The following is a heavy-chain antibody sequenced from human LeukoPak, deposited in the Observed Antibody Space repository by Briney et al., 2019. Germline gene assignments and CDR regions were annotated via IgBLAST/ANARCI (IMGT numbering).Heavy chain of an antibody. V-gene: IGHV4-34*01. D-gene: IGHD6-25*01. J-gene: IGHJ4*02. CDR2: INHSGST. CDR3: ARQSAIRATDY. CDR1: GGSFSGYY. Sequence: SPSETLSLTCAVYGGSFSGYYWSWIRQPPGKGLEWIGEINHSGSTNYNPSLKSRVTISVDTSKNQFSLKLSSVTAADTAVYYCARQSAIRATDYWGQGTLVTVSS.